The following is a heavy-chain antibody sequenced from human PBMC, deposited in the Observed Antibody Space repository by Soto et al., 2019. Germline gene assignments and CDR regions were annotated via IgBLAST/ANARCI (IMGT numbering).Heavy chain of an antibody. CDR3: TREVQRWVRREFDY. Sequence: GGSLRLSCAASGFIFSSYWMSWVRQAPGKGLEWVANIKQDGSDKFYGDAVRGRFTVSRDNAENTMWLQLDSLRGEDTAVYYCTREVQRWVRREFDYWGQGDLVNVSP. CDR2: IKQDGSDK. D-gene: IGHD3-10*01. CDR1: GFIFSSYW. V-gene: IGHV3-7*01. J-gene: IGHJ4*02.